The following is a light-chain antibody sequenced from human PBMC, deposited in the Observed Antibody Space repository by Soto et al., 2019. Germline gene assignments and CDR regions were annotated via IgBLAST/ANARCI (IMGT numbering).Light chain of an antibody. Sequence: EIVMTQSPATLSVSPGERVTLSCRASQSVSSNLAWYQQKPGQAPRLLIYGASTRVTDIPARFSGSGSGTEFTLTISSLQSEDFAVYYCQQYNNWPPWTFGQGTKEEIK. CDR2: GAS. CDR3: QQYNNWPPWT. V-gene: IGKV3-15*01. J-gene: IGKJ1*01. CDR1: QSVSSN.